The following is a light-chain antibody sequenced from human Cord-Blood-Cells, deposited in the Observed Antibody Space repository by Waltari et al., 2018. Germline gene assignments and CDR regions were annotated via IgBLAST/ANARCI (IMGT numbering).Light chain of an antibody. J-gene: IGLJ3*02. Sequence: QLVLPQSPSASASLGASVKLTCTLSSGHSSYAIAWHQQQPEKGPRYLMKLYSDGSHSKGAGSPDRFSGSSSGAERYLTISSRQSEDEADYYCQTWGTGNWVFGGGTKLTVL. CDR1: SGHSSYA. V-gene: IGLV4-69*01. CDR2: LYSDGSH. CDR3: QTWGTGNWV.